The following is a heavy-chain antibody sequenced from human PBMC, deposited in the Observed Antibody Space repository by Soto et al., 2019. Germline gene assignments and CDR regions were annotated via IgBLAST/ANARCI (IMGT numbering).Heavy chain of an antibody. J-gene: IGHJ6*02. CDR2: IWYDGSNK. D-gene: IGHD1-26*01. CDR3: ARSQDLREYSGTHIGDYYYGMDV. CDR1: GFTFSSYG. Sequence: QVQLVESGGGVVQPGRSLRLSCAASGFTFSSYGMHWVRQAPGKGLEWVAVIWYDGSNKYYADSVKGRFTISRDNSKNTLYLQMNSLRAEDTAVYHCARSQDLREYSGTHIGDYYYGMDVWGQGTTVTVSS. V-gene: IGHV3-33*01.